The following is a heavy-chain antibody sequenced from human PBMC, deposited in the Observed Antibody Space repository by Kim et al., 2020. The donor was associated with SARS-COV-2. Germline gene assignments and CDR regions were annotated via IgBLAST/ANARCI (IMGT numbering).Heavy chain of an antibody. Sequence: GGSLRLSCAASGFTFSIYSIDWVRRAPGKGLVWIIYISSTSRNIYYADSVKGRFTVSRDNAENTVYLQMDSLTDEDTAIYYCARVRPSGYTVDYWGQGTPVTVSS. CDR2: ISSTSRNI. V-gene: IGHV3-48*02. J-gene: IGHJ4*02. CDR3: ARVRPSGYTVDY. D-gene: IGHD2-2*02. CDR1: GFTFSIYS.